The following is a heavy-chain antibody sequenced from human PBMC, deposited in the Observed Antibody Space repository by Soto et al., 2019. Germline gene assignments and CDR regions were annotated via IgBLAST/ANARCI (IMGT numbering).Heavy chain of an antibody. V-gene: IGHV3-21*01. Sequence: AGGSLRLSCAASGFTFSSYSMNWVRQAPGKGLEWVSSISSSSSYIYYADSVKGRFTISRDNAKNSLYLQMNSLRAEDTTVYYCARGLDSSRYYYYYGMDVWGQGTTVTVSS. CDR3: ARGLDSSRYYYYYGMDV. CDR1: GFTFSSYS. CDR2: ISSSSSYI. J-gene: IGHJ6*02. D-gene: IGHD6-13*01.